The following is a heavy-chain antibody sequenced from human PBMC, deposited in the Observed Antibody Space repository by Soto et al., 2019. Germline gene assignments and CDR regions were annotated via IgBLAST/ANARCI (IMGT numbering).Heavy chain of an antibody. D-gene: IGHD3-22*01. CDR2: INHSGST. CDR1: GGSFSGYY. Sequence: SETLSLTCAVYGGSFSGYYWSWIRQPPGKGLEWIGEINHSGSTNYNPSLKSRVTISVDTSKIQFSLKLSSVTAADTAVYYCARGQITYYYDSSGYPPNVWGQGTTVTVS. V-gene: IGHV4-34*01. J-gene: IGHJ6*02. CDR3: ARGQITYYYDSSGYPPNV.